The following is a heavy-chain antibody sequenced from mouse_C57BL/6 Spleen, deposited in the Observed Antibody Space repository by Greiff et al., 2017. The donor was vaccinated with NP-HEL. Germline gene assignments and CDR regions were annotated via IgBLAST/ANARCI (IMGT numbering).Heavy chain of an antibody. D-gene: IGHD2-4*01. CDR3: ARGGIYYDYDGTY. V-gene: IGHV1-53*01. CDR1: GYTFTSYW. Sequence: VKVQQPGTELVKPGASVKLSCKASGYTFTSYWMHWVKQRPGQGLEWIGNINPSNGGTNYNEKFKSKATLTVDKSSSTAYMQLSSLTSEDSAVYYCARGGIYYDYDGTYWGQGTLVTVSA. CDR2: INPSNGGT. J-gene: IGHJ3*01.